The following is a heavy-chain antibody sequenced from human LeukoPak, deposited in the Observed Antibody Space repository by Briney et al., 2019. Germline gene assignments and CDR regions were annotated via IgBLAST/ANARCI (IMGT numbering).Heavy chain of an antibody. J-gene: IGHJ6*03. CDR3: ARDWLAAAGIYYYYYMDV. CDR2: TYYRSKWYN. CDR1: GDTVSSNSAA. D-gene: IGHD6-13*01. V-gene: IGHV6-1*01. Sequence: SQTLSLTCAISGDTVSSNSAAWNWIRQSPSRGLEWLGRTYYRSKWYNDYAVSVKSRITINPDTSKNQFSLQLNSVTPEDTAVYYCARDWLAAAGIYYYYYMDVWGKGTTVTVSS.